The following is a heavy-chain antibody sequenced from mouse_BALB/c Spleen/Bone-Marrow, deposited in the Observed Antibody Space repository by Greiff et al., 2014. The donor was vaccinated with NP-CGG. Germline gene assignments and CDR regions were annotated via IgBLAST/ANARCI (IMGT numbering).Heavy chain of an antibody. D-gene: IGHD2-4*01. J-gene: IGHJ4*01. CDR2: IYPGDFNT. Sequence: QVQLQQSGPELVKPGASVRISCKASGYTFTSFYIHWVRQRPGQGLEWIGWIYPGDFNTKYNEKFKGKATLTADKSSSTASMQLSSLTSEDSAVYFCARKSQRAYDSMIYWGQGTSVTGSS. V-gene: IGHV1S56*01. CDR1: GYTFTSFY. CDR3: ARKSQRAYDSMIY.